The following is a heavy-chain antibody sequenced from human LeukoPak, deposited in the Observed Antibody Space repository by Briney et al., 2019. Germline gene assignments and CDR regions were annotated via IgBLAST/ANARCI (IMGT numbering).Heavy chain of an antibody. V-gene: IGHV3-30*04. J-gene: IGHJ4*02. CDR3: ARGESYRFDY. CDR2: ISYDGSKK. D-gene: IGHD1-26*01. Sequence: GGSLRLSCAASGFTFSSYAMSWVRQAPGKGLEWVAVISYDGSKKYYADSVEGRFTISRDNSKNTLWLQINSLTIEDTAVYYCARGESYRFDYWGQGTLVTVSS. CDR1: GFTFSSYA.